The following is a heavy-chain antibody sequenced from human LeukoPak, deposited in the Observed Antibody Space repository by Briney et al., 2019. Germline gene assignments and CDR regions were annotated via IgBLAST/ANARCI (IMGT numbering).Heavy chain of an antibody. CDR2: INSGGSTT. J-gene: IGHJ4*02. D-gene: IGHD3-22*01. Sequence: GGSLRLSCAASGFTFSNYWMHWVRQSPEKGLVWVSRINSGGSTTTYADSVRGRFTISRDNAKNTLYLQMNSLRAEDTAVYYCARGPGYYDSSGYYYFDYWGQGTLVTVSS. CDR1: GFTFSNYW. V-gene: IGHV3-74*01. CDR3: ARGPGYYDSSGYYYFDY.